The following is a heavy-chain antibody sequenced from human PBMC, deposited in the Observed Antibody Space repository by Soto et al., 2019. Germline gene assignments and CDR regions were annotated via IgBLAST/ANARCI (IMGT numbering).Heavy chain of an antibody. J-gene: IGHJ4*02. CDR3: ARDQEYYYDSSGYGPSYYFDY. D-gene: IGHD3-22*01. V-gene: IGHV1-3*01. CDR1: GYTFTSYA. Sequence: ASVKVSCKASGYTFTSYAMHWVRQAPGQRLEWMGWINAGNGNTKYSQKFQGRVTITRDTSASTAYMELSSLRSEDTAVYYCARDQEYYYDSSGYGPSYYFDYWGQGTLVTVSS. CDR2: INAGNGNT.